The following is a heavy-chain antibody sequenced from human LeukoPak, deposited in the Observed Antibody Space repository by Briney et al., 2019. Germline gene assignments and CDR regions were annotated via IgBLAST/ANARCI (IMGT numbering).Heavy chain of an antibody. CDR2: IYYSGNS. CDR3: AGLGASGNGYLSWFDP. Sequence: SETLSLTCTVSGGSISTYYWSWIRQPPGKGLEWIGYIYYSGNSNYNPSLKSRVTISVDTSKNQFSLKLSSVSAADTAVYYCAGLGASGNGYLSWFDPWGQGTLVTVSS. J-gene: IGHJ5*02. CDR1: GGSISTYY. D-gene: IGHD3-22*01. V-gene: IGHV4-59*01.